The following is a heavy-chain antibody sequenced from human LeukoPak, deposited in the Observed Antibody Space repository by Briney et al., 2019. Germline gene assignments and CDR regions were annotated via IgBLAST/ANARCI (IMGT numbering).Heavy chain of an antibody. J-gene: IGHJ4*02. Sequence: PSETLSLTCTVSGGSVSSGSYYWSWIRQPPGKGLEWIGYIYYSGSTNYNPSLKSRVTISVDTSKNQFSLKLSSVTAADTAVYYCARELFGSSPYYFDYWGQGTLVTASS. CDR3: ARELFGSSPYYFDY. D-gene: IGHD2-2*01. V-gene: IGHV4-61*01. CDR2: IYYSGST. CDR1: GGSVSSGSYY.